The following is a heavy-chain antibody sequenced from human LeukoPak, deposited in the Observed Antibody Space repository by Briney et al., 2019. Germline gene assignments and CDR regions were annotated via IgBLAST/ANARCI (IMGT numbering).Heavy chain of an antibody. D-gene: IGHD2-15*01. J-gene: IGHJ5*02. CDR2: IYSGGST. CDR1: GFTVSSNY. V-gene: IGHV3-66*01. CDR3: AREGIGVVVVVAATYNWFDP. Sequence: GGSLRLSCAASGFTVSSNYMSWVRQAPGKGLEWVSIIYSGGSTYYADSVKGRFTISRDNSKNTLYLQMNSLRAEDTAVYHCAREGIGVVVVVAATYNWFDPWGQGTLVTVSS.